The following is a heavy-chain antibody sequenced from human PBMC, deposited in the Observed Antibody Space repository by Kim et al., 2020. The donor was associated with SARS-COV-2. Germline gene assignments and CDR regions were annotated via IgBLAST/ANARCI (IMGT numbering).Heavy chain of an antibody. Sequence: SETLSLTCTVSGGSVSSGSYYWSWIRQPPGKGLEWIGYIYYSGSTNYNPSLKSRVTISVDTSKNQFSLKLSSVTAADTAVYYCARADPLFDYDVPYFDLWGRGTLVTVSS. CDR1: GGSVSSGSYY. D-gene: IGHD4-17*01. J-gene: IGHJ2*01. V-gene: IGHV4-61*01. CDR2: IYYSGST. CDR3: ARADPLFDYDVPYFDL.